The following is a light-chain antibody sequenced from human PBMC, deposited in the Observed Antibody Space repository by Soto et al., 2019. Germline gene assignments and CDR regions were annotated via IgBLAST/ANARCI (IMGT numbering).Light chain of an antibody. CDR3: QQYGSSPYT. J-gene: IGKJ2*01. CDR2: GAS. V-gene: IGKV3-20*01. Sequence: EIVLTQSPGTLSLSPGERATLSCRASQSVSSSYLAWYQQKPGQAPRLLIYGASSRATGIPDRFSGSGSGTDCTLTISRLEPEDFAVYYCQQYGSSPYTFAQGTKLEI. CDR1: QSVSSSY.